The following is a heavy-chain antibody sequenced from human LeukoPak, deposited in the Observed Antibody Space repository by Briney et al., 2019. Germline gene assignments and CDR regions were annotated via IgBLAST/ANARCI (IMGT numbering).Heavy chain of an antibody. Sequence: QPGGSLRLSCTASGFIFSSSAMSWVRQAPGKGLEWVSSISGSGVSTYYADSVKGRFTVSRDNSKNTLYLQMNSLRAEDTAVYYCAKGPLLWDWGQGTLVTVSS. D-gene: IGHD2/OR15-2a*01. CDR2: ISGSGVST. V-gene: IGHV3-23*01. CDR1: GFIFSSSA. J-gene: IGHJ4*02. CDR3: AKGPLLWD.